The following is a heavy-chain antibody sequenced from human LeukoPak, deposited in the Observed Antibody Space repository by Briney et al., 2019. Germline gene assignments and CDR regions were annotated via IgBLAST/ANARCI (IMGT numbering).Heavy chain of an antibody. CDR2: INPSGGST. V-gene: IGHV1-46*01. CDR1: GYTFTSYY. J-gene: IGHJ4*02. CDR3: ARAAAARHLDY. D-gene: IGHD6-25*01. Sequence: ASVKVSCKASGYTFTSYYMHWVGQAPGQGLAWVGIINPSGGSTSYAQKFQGRVTMTRDTSTSTVYMELSSLRSEDTAVYYCARAAAARHLDYWGQGTLVTVSS.